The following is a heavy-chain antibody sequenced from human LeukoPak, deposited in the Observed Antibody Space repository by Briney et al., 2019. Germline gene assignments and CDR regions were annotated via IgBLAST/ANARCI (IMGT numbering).Heavy chain of an antibody. D-gene: IGHD6-13*01. CDR2: ISAYNGNT. CDR3: AREEDIAAAGTPDC. Sequence: ASVKVSCKASGYTFTSYGISWVRQAPGQGLEWMGWISAYNGNTNYAEKLQGRVTMTTDTSTSTAYMELRSLRSDDTAVYYCAREEDIAAAGTPDCWGQGTLVTVSS. CDR1: GYTFTSYG. V-gene: IGHV1-18*01. J-gene: IGHJ4*02.